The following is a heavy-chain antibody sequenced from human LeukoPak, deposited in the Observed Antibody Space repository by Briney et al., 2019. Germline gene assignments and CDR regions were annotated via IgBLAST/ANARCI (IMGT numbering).Heavy chain of an antibody. Sequence: ASVKVSCKASGYTFTSYAMHWVRQAPGQRLEWMGWINAGNGNTKYSQKFQGRVTITRDTSASTAYMELSSLRSEDTAVYYCARDVTFRGFSAINFDYWGQGTLVTVSS. CDR3: ARDVTFRGFSAINFDY. CDR1: GYTFTSYA. V-gene: IGHV1-3*01. CDR2: INAGNGNT. D-gene: IGHD2/OR15-2a*01. J-gene: IGHJ4*02.